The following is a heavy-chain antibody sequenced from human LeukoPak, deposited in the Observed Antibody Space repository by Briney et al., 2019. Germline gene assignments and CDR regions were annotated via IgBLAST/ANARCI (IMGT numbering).Heavy chain of an antibody. V-gene: IGHV3-21*01. Sequence: GGSLRLSCAASGFTFSSYSMNWVRQAPGKGLEWVSSISSSSSYIYYADSVKGRFTISRDNAKNSLYLQMNSPRAEDTAVYYCASAESGWYDYWGQGTLVTVSS. CDR2: ISSSSSYI. CDR1: GFTFSSYS. J-gene: IGHJ4*02. CDR3: ASAESGWYDY. D-gene: IGHD6-19*01.